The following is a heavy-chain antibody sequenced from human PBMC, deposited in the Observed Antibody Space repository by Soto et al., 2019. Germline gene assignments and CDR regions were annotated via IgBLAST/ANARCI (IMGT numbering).Heavy chain of an antibody. Sequence: SETLSLTCVVYGGSFSGYYWSWIRQPPGKGLEWIGEINHSGSTNYNPSLKSRVTISVDTSKNQFSLKLSSVTAADTAVYYCARKYSSGWYHFDYWGQGTPVTVSS. J-gene: IGHJ4*02. CDR1: GGSFSGYY. CDR3: ARKYSSGWYHFDY. D-gene: IGHD6-19*01. CDR2: INHSGST. V-gene: IGHV4-34*01.